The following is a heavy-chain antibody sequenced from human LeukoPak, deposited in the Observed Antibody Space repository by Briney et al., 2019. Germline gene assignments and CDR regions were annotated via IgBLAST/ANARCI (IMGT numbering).Heavy chain of an antibody. CDR3: ARDSAAAGTSDY. V-gene: IGHV3-21*01. CDR2: ISSSSSYI. J-gene: IGHJ4*02. Sequence: GGSLRLSCAASGFTFSSYSMNWVRQAPGKGLEWVSSISSSSSYIYYADSVKGRFTISRDNAKNSLYLQMNSLRAEGTAVYYCARDSAAAGTSDYWGQGTLVTVSS. D-gene: IGHD6-13*01. CDR1: GFTFSSYS.